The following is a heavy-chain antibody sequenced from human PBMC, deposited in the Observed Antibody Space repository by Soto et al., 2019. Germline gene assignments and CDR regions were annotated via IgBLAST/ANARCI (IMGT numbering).Heavy chain of an antibody. CDR1: GSYISSYY. J-gene: IGHJ4*02. D-gene: IGHD6-25*01. Sequence: QVQLQESGPGLVKPSETLSLTCTVSGSYISSYYWSWFRQPPGKGLEWIGYIYYSGRTNYHPSLKSRVPISVDASKYQISLTLSSVTAADTAVYYCARILERRVDYRGQGTLVTLSS. CDR2: IYYSGRT. V-gene: IGHV4-59*01. CDR3: ARILERRVDY.